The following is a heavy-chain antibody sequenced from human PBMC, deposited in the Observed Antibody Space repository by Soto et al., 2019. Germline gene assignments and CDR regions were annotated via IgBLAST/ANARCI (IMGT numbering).Heavy chain of an antibody. Sequence: QVQLQESGPGLVKPSQTLSLTCTVSGGSISSGGYYWSWIRQHPGKGLEWIGYIYYSGSTYYNPSLTSRVTLSVDTSKNQFSLKLSSVTAADTAVYYCARGRRGDGDHLDYWGQGTLVTVSS. CDR1: GGSISSGGYY. D-gene: IGHD4-17*01. J-gene: IGHJ4*02. CDR2: IYYSGST. V-gene: IGHV4-31*03. CDR3: ARGRRGDGDHLDY.